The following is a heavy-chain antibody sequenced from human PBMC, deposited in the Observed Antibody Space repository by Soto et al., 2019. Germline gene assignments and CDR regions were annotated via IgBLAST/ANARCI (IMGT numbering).Heavy chain of an antibody. CDR3: ARDQAESNYYYYGMDV. CDR2: IIPIFGTA. V-gene: IGHV1-69*13. Sequence: SVEVSCKXSGGTFSSYAISWVRQAPGQGLEWMGGIIPIFGTANYAQKFQGRVTITADESTSTAYMELSSLRSEDTAVYYRARDQAESNYYYYGMDVWGQGTTVTVSS. CDR1: GGTFSSYA. D-gene: IGHD6-25*01. J-gene: IGHJ6*02.